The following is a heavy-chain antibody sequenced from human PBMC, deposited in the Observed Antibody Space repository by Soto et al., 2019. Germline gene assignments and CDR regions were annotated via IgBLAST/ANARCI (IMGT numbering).Heavy chain of an antibody. D-gene: IGHD6-19*01. CDR2: IYYSGST. Sequence: SETLSLTCTVSGGSISSYYWSWIRQPPGKGLEWIGYIYYSGSTNYNPSLKSRVTISVDKSKNQFSLKLSSVTAADTAVYYCARSESIIAVAGNDAFDIWGQGTMVTVSS. V-gene: IGHV4-59*12. CDR3: ARSESIIAVAGNDAFDI. J-gene: IGHJ3*02. CDR1: GGSISSYY.